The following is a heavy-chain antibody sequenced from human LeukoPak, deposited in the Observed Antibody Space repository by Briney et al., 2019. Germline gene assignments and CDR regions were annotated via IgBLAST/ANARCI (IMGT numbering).Heavy chain of an antibody. J-gene: IGHJ4*02. CDR3: AKDLIRPYYYDSSGYYGYFDY. V-gene: IGHV3-30-3*01. CDR2: ISYDGSNK. D-gene: IGHD3-22*01. Sequence: GGSLRLSCAASRFTFSSYAVHWVRQAPGKGLEWVAVISYDGSNKYYADSVKGRFTISRDNSKNTLYLQMNSLRAEDTAVYYCAKDLIRPYYYDSSGYYGYFDYWGQGTLVTVSS. CDR1: RFTFSSYA.